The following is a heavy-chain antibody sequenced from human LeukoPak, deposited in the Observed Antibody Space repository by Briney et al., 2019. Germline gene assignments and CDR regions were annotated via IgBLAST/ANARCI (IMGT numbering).Heavy chain of an antibody. CDR3: VGVTLPLRAAGY. CDR2: IYYSGST. CDR1: GGSISSSSYY. J-gene: IGHJ4*02. V-gene: IGHV4-39*07. D-gene: IGHD2-21*02. Sequence: PSETLSLTCTVSGGSISSSSYYWGWLRQPPGKGLEWIGSIYYSGSTYHNPSLKRRVTMSVDTSKNQFSLKLSSVTAADTAVYYCVGVTLPLRAAGYWGQRTLVTVSS.